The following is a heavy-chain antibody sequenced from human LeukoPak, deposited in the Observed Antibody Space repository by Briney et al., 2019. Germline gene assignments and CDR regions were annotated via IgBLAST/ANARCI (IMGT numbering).Heavy chain of an antibody. CDR3: AKGPGELLSYYYFDY. CDR2: ISWNSGSI. CDR1: GFTFDDYA. D-gene: IGHD1-26*01. J-gene: IGHJ4*02. Sequence: PGRSLRLSCAASGFTFDDYAMHWVRQAPGKGLEWVSGISWNSGSIGYADSVKGRFTISRDNAKNSLYLQMNSLRAEDTALYYCAKGPGELLSYYYFDYWGQGTLVTVSS. V-gene: IGHV3-9*01.